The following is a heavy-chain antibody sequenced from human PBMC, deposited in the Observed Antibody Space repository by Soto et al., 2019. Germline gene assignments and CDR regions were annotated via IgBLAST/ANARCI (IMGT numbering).Heavy chain of an antibody. CDR1: GGSISSYY. CDR2: IYYSGSN. J-gene: IGHJ4*02. V-gene: IGHV4-59*03. Sequence: SETLSLTCTVSGGSISSYYWSWIRQPRGKGLEWIGYIYYSGSNNYNPSLKSRVHVSVDTSKNEFSLKLSPVTAGATAVYYCATVYLGSDDSSGDYPTAFDYWGQGTLVTVSS. CDR3: ATVYLGSDDSSGDYPTAFDY. D-gene: IGHD3-22*01.